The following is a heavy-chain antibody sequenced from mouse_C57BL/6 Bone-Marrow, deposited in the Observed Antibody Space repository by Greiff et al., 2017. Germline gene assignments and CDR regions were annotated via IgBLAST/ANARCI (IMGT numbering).Heavy chain of an antibody. CDR1: GYTFTTYW. Sequence: QVQLQQPGAELVKPGASVKLSCKASGYTFTTYWMQWVKQRPGQGLEWIGELDPSGSYTNYNQKFKGKATLTVDTSSSTAYMPLSCLTSGDYAVYYCAREYYFDYWGKGTTLTVSS. V-gene: IGHV1-50*01. J-gene: IGHJ2*01. CDR3: AREYYFDY. CDR2: LDPSGSYT.